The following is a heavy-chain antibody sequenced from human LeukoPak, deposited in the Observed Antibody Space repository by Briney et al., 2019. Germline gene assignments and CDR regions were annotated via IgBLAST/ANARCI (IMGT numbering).Heavy chain of an antibody. D-gene: IGHD3-10*01. CDR2: INWNGGST. CDR1: GFTFDDYG. V-gene: IGHV3-20*04. Sequence: GGSLRLSCAASGFTFDDYGMSWVRQAPGKGLEWVSGINWNGGSTGYADSVKGRFTISRDNAKNSLYLQMNSLRDEDTAVYYCARPHSGHLFDYWGQGTLVTVSS. J-gene: IGHJ4*02. CDR3: ARPHSGHLFDY.